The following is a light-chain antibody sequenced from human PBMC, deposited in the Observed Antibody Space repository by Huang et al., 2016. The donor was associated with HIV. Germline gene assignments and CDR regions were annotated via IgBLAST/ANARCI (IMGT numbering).Light chain of an antibody. CDR3: QQYNNWPPEET. Sequence: EIVMTQSPVTLSVSPGERATLSCRASQSVSSNLAWYQQKAGQAPRLLIYGASTRATGIPARFRGSGSGTEFTLTISSLLSEDFAVYYCQQYNNWPPEETFGPGTKVDIK. V-gene: IGKV3-15*01. CDR2: GAS. CDR1: QSVSSN. J-gene: IGKJ3*01.